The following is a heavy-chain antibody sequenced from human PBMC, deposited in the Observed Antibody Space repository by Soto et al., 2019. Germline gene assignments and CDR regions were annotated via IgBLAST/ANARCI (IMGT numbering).Heavy chain of an antibody. V-gene: IGHV1-8*01. J-gene: IGHJ5*02. D-gene: IGHD3-3*01. CDR1: GYTFTSYD. Sequence: QVQLVQSGAEVKKPGASVKVSCKASGYTFTSYDINWVRQATGQGLEWMGWMNPNRGNTSYAQKFQGRVTMPRNTSISTAYMELSSLRSEYTAVYYCAVGDYDFWSGPSWGQGTLVTVSS. CDR2: MNPNRGNT. CDR3: AVGDYDFWSGPS.